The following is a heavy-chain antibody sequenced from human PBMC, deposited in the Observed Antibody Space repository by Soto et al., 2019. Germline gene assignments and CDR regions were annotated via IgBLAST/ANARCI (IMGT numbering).Heavy chain of an antibody. CDR3: GTPPGGGGY. CDR1: GFTVSNNY. V-gene: IGHV3-53*01. J-gene: IGHJ4*02. Sequence: EVQLVESGGGLIQPGGSLRLSCAVSGFTVSNNYMSWVRQAPGKGLEGVSVIYSGGYTAYGDSVKGRFTISRDNSKNTPNPQMNSLRPRRPAVYFWGTPPGGGGYWGQGTLVTVSS. CDR2: IYSGGYT. D-gene: IGHD2-15*01.